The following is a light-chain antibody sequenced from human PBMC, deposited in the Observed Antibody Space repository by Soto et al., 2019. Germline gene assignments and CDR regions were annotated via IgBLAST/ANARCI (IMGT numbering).Light chain of an antibody. Sequence: IQLTQTPSSLSASVGDRVTITCRASQGISSFLAWYQQKPGKAPKLLIYAASSLQSGVPSRFSGSGFGTDFTLTITSLQPEDFATYYCQQYNDYGTFGQGTKVDIK. CDR2: AAS. V-gene: IGKV1-9*01. CDR1: QGISSF. J-gene: IGKJ1*01. CDR3: QQYNDYGT.